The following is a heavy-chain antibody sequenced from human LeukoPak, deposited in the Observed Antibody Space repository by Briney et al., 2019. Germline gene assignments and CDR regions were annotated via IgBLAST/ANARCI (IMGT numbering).Heavy chain of an antibody. D-gene: IGHD4-17*01. Sequence: ASVKVSCKASGFTFTSSAVQWVRQARGQRREWIGWIVVGSGNTNYAQKFQERVTITRDMSTSTAYMELSSLRSEDTAVYYCAADTSNGDYNYYYGMDVWGKGTTVTVSS. CDR1: GFTFTSSA. CDR3: AADTSNGDYNYYYGMDV. V-gene: IGHV1-58*01. J-gene: IGHJ6*04. CDR2: IVVGSGNT.